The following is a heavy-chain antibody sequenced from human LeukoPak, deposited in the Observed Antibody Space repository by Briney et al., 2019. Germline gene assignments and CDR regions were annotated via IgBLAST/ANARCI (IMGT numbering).Heavy chain of an antibody. J-gene: IGHJ6*03. V-gene: IGHV1-18*01. D-gene: IGHD5-12*01. CDR2: ISAYNGNT. CDR1: GYTFTSYG. Sequence: GASVKVSCKASGYTFTSYGISWVRQAPGQGLEWMGWISAYNGNTNYAQKLQGRVTMTTDTSTSTAYMELRSLRSEDTAVYYCGRGARPPHYYYYMDVWGKGTTVTVSS. CDR3: GRGARPPHYYYYMDV.